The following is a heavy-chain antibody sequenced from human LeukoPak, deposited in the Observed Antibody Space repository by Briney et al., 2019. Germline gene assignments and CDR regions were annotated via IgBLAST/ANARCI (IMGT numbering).Heavy chain of an antibody. D-gene: IGHD3-10*01. CDR1: GFTFGDYA. CDR3: TRLLVGITMVRGARFDY. J-gene: IGHJ4*02. CDR2: IRSKAYGWTT. Sequence: GGSLRLSCTASGFTFGDYAMSWVRQAPGKGLEWVGFIRSKAYGWTTEYAASVKGRFTISRDDSKSIAYLQMNSLKTEDTAVYYCTRLLVGITMVRGARFDYWGQGTLVTVSS. V-gene: IGHV3-49*04.